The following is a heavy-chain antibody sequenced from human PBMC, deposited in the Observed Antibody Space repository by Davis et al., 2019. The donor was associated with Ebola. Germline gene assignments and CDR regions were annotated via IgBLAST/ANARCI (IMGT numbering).Heavy chain of an antibody. CDR2: IYHSGST. D-gene: IGHD2-21*02. CDR3: ARGWVTATENPGYFDL. V-gene: IGHV4-30-2*06. CDR1: GGSISSGGYS. Sequence: PSETLSLTCTVSGGSISSGGYSWSWIRQSPGKGLEWIGYIYHSGSTYYNPSLKSRVTISVDRSKNQFSLKLSSVTAADTAVYYCARGWVTATENPGYFDLWGRGTLVTVSS. J-gene: IGHJ2*01.